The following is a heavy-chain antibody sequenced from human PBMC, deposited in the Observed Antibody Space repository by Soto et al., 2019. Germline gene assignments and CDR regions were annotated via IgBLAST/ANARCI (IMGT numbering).Heavy chain of an antibody. Sequence: EVQLLESGGGLVQPGGSLRLSCETSGFSFNTYAMTWVRHAPGMGLEWVAVINYSGSTTFHAQSVKGRFIISRDNSRHTVFLHMDSLRSEDTAVYYCVKQRGSGKTYFYNMDVWGLWTAVIVSS. CDR2: INYSGSTT. V-gene: IGHV3-23*01. J-gene: IGHJ6*02. CDR1: GFSFNTYA. CDR3: VKQRGSGKTYFYNMDV. D-gene: IGHD3-10*01.